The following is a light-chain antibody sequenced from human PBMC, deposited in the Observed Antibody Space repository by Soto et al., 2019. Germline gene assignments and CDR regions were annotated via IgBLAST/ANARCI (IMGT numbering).Light chain of an antibody. CDR2: GNS. V-gene: IGLV1-40*01. CDR3: QSYDSSLSAPYV. Sequence: QSALTQPPSVSGAPGQRVTISCTGSSXNIGAGYDVHWYQQLPGTAPKLLIYGNSNRPSGVPDRFSGSKSGTSASLAITGLQAEGEADYYCQSYDSSLSAPYVFGTGTKVTVL. J-gene: IGLJ1*01. CDR1: SXNIGAGYD.